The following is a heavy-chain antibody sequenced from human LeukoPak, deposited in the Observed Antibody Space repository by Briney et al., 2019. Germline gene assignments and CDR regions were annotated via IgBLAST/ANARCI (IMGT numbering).Heavy chain of an antibody. D-gene: IGHD5-18*01. J-gene: IGHJ4*02. CDR1: GFTFSDYY. CDR3: ARGSRRGYSYGYEVLDY. Sequence: KTGGSLRLSCAASGFTFSDYYMSWIRQAPGKGLEWVSYNSSSSSYTNYADSVKGRFTISRDNAKNSLYLQMNSLRAEDTAVYYCARGSRRGYSYGYEVLDYWGQETLVTVSS. CDR2: NSSSSSYT. V-gene: IGHV3-11*06.